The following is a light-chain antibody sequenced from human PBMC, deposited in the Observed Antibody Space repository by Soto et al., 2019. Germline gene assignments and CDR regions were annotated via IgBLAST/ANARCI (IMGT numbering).Light chain of an antibody. Sequence: QPVLTQPPSASGTPGQRVTISCSGSSSNIGSNTVNWYQQLPGTAPKLLIYGNTQRPSGVPDRFSGSKSGTSASLAISGLQSEDEADYYCAAWDDSLGGYVFGTGTKLTVL. CDR1: SSNIGSNT. CDR2: GNT. V-gene: IGLV1-44*01. CDR3: AAWDDSLGGYV. J-gene: IGLJ1*01.